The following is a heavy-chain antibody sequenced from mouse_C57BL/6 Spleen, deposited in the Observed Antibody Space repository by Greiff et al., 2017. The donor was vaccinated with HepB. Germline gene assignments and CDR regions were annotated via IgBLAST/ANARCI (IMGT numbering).Heavy chain of an antibody. CDR1: GFSLTSYG. J-gene: IGHJ1*03. V-gene: IGHV2-2*01. CDR3: ANGEAWYFDV. CDR2: IWSGGST. Sequence: VQLKESGPGLVQPSQSLSITCTVSGFSLTSYGVHWVRQSPGKGLEWLGVIWSGGSTDYNAAFISRLSISKDNSKSQVFFKMNSLQADDTAIYYCANGEAWYFDVWGTGTTVTVSS.